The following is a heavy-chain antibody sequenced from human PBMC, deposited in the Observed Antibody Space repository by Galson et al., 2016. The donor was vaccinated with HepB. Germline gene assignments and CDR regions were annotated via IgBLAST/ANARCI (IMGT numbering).Heavy chain of an antibody. V-gene: IGHV3-30-3*01. Sequence: SLRLSCAASGFAFSNSQMHWVRQAPGKGLEWVAVISYDGYNRYFADSVKGRSTVSRDNSKSTLYLDINSLRAEDTAMYHCVRAGRGAPLDSWGQGTLVTVSS. CDR3: VRAGRGAPLDS. CDR1: GFAFSNSQ. CDR2: ISYDGYNR. D-gene: IGHD4/OR15-4a*01. J-gene: IGHJ4*02.